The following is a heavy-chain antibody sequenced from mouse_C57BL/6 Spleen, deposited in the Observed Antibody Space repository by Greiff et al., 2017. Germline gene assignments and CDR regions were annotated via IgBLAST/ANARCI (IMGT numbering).Heavy chain of an antibody. D-gene: IGHD2-14*01. CDR3: ARHPRGYKYEDYAMDY. CDR2: ISPSNGGA. CDR1: GYTFTSYW. V-gene: IGHV1-53*01. J-gene: IGHJ4*01. Sequence: VQLQQSGTELVKPGASVTLSCKASGYTFTSYWMHWVKQRPGQGLEWIGNISPSNGGANYTEKFTSKATLTVDKTSSTDYTQRSSLSSENSAVYDGARHPRGYKYEDYAMDYWGQGTSVTVSS.